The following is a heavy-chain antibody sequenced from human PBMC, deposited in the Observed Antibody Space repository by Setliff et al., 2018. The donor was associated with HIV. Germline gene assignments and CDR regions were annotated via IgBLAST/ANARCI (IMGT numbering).Heavy chain of an antibody. V-gene: IGHV1-18*01. CDR1: GYTFTSYG. Sequence: ASVKVSCKASGYTFTSYGISWVRQAPGQGLEWMGWISAYNGNTNYAQKHQGRVTMTTDTSTSTAYMELRSLRSDDTAGDYCARDSPVPLIVVVPAATEDYYYGMDVWGQGTTVTVSS. CDR3: ARDSPVPLIVVVPAATEDYYYGMDV. CDR2: ISAYNGNT. J-gene: IGHJ6*02. D-gene: IGHD2-2*01.